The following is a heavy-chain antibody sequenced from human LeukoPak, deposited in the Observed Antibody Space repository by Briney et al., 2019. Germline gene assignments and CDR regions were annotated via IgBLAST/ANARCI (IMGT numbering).Heavy chain of an antibody. CDR2: IYTSGST. CDR1: GGSISSYY. D-gene: IGHD1-26*01. V-gene: IGHV4-4*07. J-gene: IGHJ4*02. CDR3: ARKSRELAYFDY. Sequence: SETLSLTCTVSGGSISSYYWSWIRQPAGKGLEWIGRIYTSGSTNYNPSLKSRVTMSVDTSKNQFSLKLSSATAADTAVYYCARKSRELAYFDYWGQGTLVTVSS.